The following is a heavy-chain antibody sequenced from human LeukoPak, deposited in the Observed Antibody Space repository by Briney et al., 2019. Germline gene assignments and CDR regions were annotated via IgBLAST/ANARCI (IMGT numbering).Heavy chain of an antibody. CDR2: INPNSGGT. Sequence: ASVKVSCKASGYTFTGYYMHWVRQAPGQGLEWMGWINPNSGGTNYAQKFQGRVTMTRDTSISTAYMELNRLRSDDTAVYYCAREADSNSWYPTSDYWGQGTLVTVSS. D-gene: IGHD6-13*01. J-gene: IGHJ4*02. CDR3: AREADSNSWYPTSDY. CDR1: GYTFTGYY. V-gene: IGHV1-2*02.